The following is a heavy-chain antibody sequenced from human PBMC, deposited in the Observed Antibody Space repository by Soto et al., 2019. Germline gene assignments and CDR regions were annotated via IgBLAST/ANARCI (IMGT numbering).Heavy chain of an antibody. J-gene: IGHJ5*02. D-gene: IGHD3-10*01. CDR3: AKDHQPPMVRGVILLSWFDP. V-gene: IGHV3-23*01. Sequence: PGGSLRLSCAASGFTFSSYAMSWVRQAPGKGLEWVSAFSVSGGSTYYAVSVKGRFTISRDNSKNTLYLQMNSLRAEDTAVYYCAKDHQPPMVRGVILLSWFDPWGQGTLVTVSS. CDR1: GFTFSSYA. CDR2: FSVSGGST.